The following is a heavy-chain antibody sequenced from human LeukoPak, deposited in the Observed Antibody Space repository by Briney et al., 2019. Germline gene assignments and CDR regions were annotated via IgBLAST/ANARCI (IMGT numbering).Heavy chain of an antibody. CDR2: IYTSGST. CDR3: ARCNAPYYYDSTGYYWFDP. V-gene: IGHV4-4*09. Sequence: SETLSLTCAVSGDSITNFCWSWIRQSPGKGLEWIGDIYTSGSTKYHPSLKSRATISVDTSKNQFSLKLFSVTAADTAVYYCARCNAPYYYDSTGYYWFDPWGQGTLVTVSS. D-gene: IGHD3-22*01. CDR1: GDSITNFC. J-gene: IGHJ5*02.